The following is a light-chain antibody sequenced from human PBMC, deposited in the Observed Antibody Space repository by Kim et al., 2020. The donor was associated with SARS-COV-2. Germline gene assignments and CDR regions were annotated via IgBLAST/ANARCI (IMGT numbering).Light chain of an antibody. V-gene: IGKV1-39*01. J-gene: IGKJ1*01. CDR3: QQSYFSPRT. CDR2: AAS. CDR1: QSISTY. Sequence: DIQMTQSPSSLSASVGDRVTVTCRASQSISTYLNWYQQKPGKAPKLLIYAASTLQSGVPSRFSGSGSGTDFTLTNSSLQPEDFATYYCQQSYFSPRTFGQGTKVDIK.